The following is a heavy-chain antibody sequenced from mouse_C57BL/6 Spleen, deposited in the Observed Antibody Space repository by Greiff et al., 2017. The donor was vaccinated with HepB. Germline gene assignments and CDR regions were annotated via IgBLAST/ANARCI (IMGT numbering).Heavy chain of an antibody. J-gene: IGHJ3*01. CDR3: ARSDNYPWFAY. D-gene: IGHD1-3*01. CDR2: IYPRDGST. CDR1: GYTFTSYD. Sequence: QVQLQQSGPELVKPGASVKLSCKASGYTFTSYDINWVKQRPGQGLEWIGWIYPRDGSTKYNEKFKGKATLTVDTSSSTAYMELHSLTSEDSAVYFCARSDNYPWFAYWGQGTLVTVSA. V-gene: IGHV1-85*01.